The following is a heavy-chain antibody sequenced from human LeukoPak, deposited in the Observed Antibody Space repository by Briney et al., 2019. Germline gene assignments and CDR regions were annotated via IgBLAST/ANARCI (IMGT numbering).Heavy chain of an antibody. CDR1: GYTFTGYY. CDR2: INPNSGGT. J-gene: IGHJ4*02. Sequence: ASVKVSCKASGYTFTGYYMHWVRQAPGQGLEWMGWINPNSGGTNYAQKFQGRVTMTRDTSISTAYMELSRLRPDDTAVYYCARETYYYGSGSYYKPRAFDYWGQGTLVTVSS. D-gene: IGHD3-10*01. CDR3: ARETYYYGSGSYYKPRAFDY. V-gene: IGHV1-2*02.